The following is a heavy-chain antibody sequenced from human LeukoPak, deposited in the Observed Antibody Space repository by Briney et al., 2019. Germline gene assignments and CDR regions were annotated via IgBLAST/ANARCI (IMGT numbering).Heavy chain of an antibody. J-gene: IGHJ6*03. CDR3: ARNTYVSPFDYYYIEV. CDR1: GFTSSRYW. Sequence: GGSLRLSCAASGFTSSRYWMSWVRQAPGKGMEWVANIKQDGSQKSYVDSVKGRFTISRDNAKNTLYLQMNDLRAEDTALYYCARNTYVSPFDYYYIEVWGKGTTVTISS. V-gene: IGHV3-7*03. CDR2: IKQDGSQK. D-gene: IGHD3-10*02.